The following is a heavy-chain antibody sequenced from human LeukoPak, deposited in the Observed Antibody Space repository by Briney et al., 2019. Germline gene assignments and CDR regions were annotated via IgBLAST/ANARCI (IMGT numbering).Heavy chain of an antibody. J-gene: IGHJ4*02. V-gene: IGHV7-4-1*02. D-gene: IGHD4-17*01. Sequence: ASVKVSCKASGYTFTNYAMNWVRQAPGQGLEWMGWIDTNTGNPTFAQGFTGRFVFSLDTSVSTAYLQISSLKAEDTAVYYCARAAISNDYGDAGIDYWGQGALVTVSS. CDR3: ARAAISNDYGDAGIDY. CDR2: IDTNTGNP. CDR1: GYTFTNYA.